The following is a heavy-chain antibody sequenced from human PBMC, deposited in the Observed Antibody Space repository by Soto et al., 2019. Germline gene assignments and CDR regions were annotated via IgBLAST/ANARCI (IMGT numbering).Heavy chain of an antibody. J-gene: IGHJ4*02. CDR3: ARPTYGYYYFDY. D-gene: IGHD3-22*01. Sequence: SETLSLTCTVSGGSISSYYWSWMRQPPGKGLEWIGYIYYSGSTNYNPSLKSRVTISVDTSKNQFSLRLRSVTAADTAVYYCARPTYGYYYFDYWGQGILVTVSS. CDR2: IYYSGST. V-gene: IGHV4-59*08. CDR1: GGSISSYY.